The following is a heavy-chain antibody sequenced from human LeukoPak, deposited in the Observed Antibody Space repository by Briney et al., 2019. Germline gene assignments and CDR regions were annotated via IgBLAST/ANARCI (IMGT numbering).Heavy chain of an antibody. CDR2: IIPILGTA. CDR1: GGTFSSYA. CDR3: ARVSREGGIVVVPAEMDV. J-gene: IGHJ6*02. D-gene: IGHD2-2*01. Sequence: SVKVSCKASGGTFSSYAISWVRQAPGQGLEWMGGIIPILGTANYAQKFQGRVTITADESTSTAYMELSSLRSEDTAVYYCARVSREGGIVVVPAEMDVWGHGTTVTVSS. V-gene: IGHV1-69*13.